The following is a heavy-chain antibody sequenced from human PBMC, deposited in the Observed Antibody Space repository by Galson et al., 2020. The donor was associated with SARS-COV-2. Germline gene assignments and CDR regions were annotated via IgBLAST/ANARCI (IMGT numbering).Heavy chain of an antibody. CDR3: ARDPSDTAAAGPYYYGMDV. CDR1: GFSLSNYE. J-gene: IGHJ6*02. V-gene: IGHV3-48*03. Sequence: GVSLKISCGASGFSLSNYEMNWVRQAPGKGLEWVSYISRRGTTIHYADSVKGRFTFSRDNAKNSLYLQMNSLRVEDTAVYYCARDPSDTAAAGPYYYGMDVWGQGTTVTVSS. D-gene: IGHD6-13*01. CDR2: ISRRGTTI.